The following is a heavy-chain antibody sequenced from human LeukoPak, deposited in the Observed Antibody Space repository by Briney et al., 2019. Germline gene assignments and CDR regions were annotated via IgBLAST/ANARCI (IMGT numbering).Heavy chain of an antibody. CDR3: ARVSYSSSHNWFDP. V-gene: IGHV4-39*07. D-gene: IGHD6-13*01. CDR2: IYYSGST. CDR1: GGSISSSSYY. Sequence: SETLSLTCTVSGGSISSSSYYWGWLRQPPGKGLEWIGSIYYSGSTYYNPSLKSRVTISVDTSKNQFSLKLSSVTAADTAVYYCARVSYSSSHNWFDPWGQGTLVTVSS. J-gene: IGHJ5*02.